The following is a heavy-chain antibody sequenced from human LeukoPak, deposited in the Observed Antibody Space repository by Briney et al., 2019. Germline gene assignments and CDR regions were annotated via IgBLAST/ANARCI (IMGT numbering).Heavy chain of an antibody. CDR3: ARDATARDYSNSDY. D-gene: IGHD4-11*01. CDR1: GYTFTGYY. Sequence: ASVKVSCKASGYTFTGYYMHWVRQAPGQGLEWMGWINPNSGGTNYAQKFQGRVTMTRDTSISTAYMELSSLRSDDTAVYYCARDATARDYSNSDYWGQGTLVTVSS. V-gene: IGHV1-2*02. CDR2: INPNSGGT. J-gene: IGHJ4*02.